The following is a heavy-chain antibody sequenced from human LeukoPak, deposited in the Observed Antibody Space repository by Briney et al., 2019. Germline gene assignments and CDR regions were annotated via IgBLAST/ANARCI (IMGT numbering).Heavy chain of an antibody. V-gene: IGHV1-3*04. D-gene: IGHD1-26*01. J-gene: IGHJ4*02. CDR1: GYTFDSFA. CDR2: INTGRGDT. CDR3: ARVRARIHVGKLSIGGFDY. Sequence: GASVKVSCKASGYTFDSFAIHWVRQAPGQRLEWMGWINTGRGDTQYSQKFQGRITFIRDTSASTVHMELSTLISEDTALYYCARVRARIHVGKLSIGGFDYWGQGTLLTVSS.